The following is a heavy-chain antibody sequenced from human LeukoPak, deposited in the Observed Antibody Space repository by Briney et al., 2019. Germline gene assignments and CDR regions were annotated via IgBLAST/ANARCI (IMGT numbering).Heavy chain of an antibody. J-gene: IGHJ4*02. V-gene: IGHV3-53*04. CDR1: GFTVSSNY. Sequence: GGSLRLSCAASGFTVSSNYMSWVRQAPGKGLEWVSVIYSGGSTYYAGSVKGRFTISRHNSKNTLYLQMNSLRADDTAVYYCAKNSNYHYDSSGVDYWGQGTLVTASS. D-gene: IGHD3-22*01. CDR3: AKNSNYHYDSSGVDY. CDR2: IYSGGST.